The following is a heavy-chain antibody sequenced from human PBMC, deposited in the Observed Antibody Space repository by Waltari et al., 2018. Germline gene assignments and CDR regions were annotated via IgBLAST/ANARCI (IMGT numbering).Heavy chain of an antibody. CDR3: ARSPSRSGIDYYYGLDV. CDR1: GFTVSSNY. V-gene: IGHV3-53*01. D-gene: IGHD3-3*01. J-gene: IGHJ6*02. Sequence: EVQMVESGGGLIQPGGSLRLSCAVSGFTVSSNYMNWVRQAPGKGLGWVYVIYGGDRTYYADAVRGRFTISRDNSKNTLYLQMNSLRAEDTAVYYCARSPSRSGIDYYYGLDVWGQGTTVTVSS. CDR2: IYGGDRT.